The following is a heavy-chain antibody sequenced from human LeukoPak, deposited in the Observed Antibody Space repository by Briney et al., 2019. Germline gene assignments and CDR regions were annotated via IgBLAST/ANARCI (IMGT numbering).Heavy chain of an antibody. J-gene: IGHJ4*02. CDR1: GGSISIGGYY. CDR3: ARGSPYDFWSGPDFDY. V-gene: IGHV4-31*03. D-gene: IGHD3-3*01. Sequence: SETLSLTCTVSGGSISIGGYYWSWIRLHPGKGLEWIGYIYYSGSTYYNPSLKSRVTISVDTSKNQFSLKLSSVTAADTAVYYCARGSPYDFWSGPDFDYWGQGTLVTVSS. CDR2: IYYSGST.